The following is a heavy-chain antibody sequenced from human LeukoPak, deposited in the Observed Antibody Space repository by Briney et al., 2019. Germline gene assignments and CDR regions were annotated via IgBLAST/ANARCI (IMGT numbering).Heavy chain of an antibody. D-gene: IGHD2-8*01. J-gene: IGHJ6*02. CDR2: IIPILGIA. CDR1: GGTFSSYA. CDR3: ARDRCTNGVCRPPPYYYYYGMDV. Sequence: VASVKVSCKASGGTFSSYAISWVRQAPGQGLEWMGRIIPILGIANYAQKFQGRVTITADKSTSTAYMELSSLRSEDTAVYYCARDRCTNGVCRPPPYYYYYGMDVWGQGTTVTVSS. V-gene: IGHV1-69*04.